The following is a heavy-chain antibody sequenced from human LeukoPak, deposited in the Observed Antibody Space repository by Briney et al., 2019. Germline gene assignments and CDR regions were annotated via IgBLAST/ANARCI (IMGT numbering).Heavy chain of an antibody. CDR1: GLTFSSYW. J-gene: IGHJ3*02. CDR2: IKQDGSGN. CDR3: TSHGVVPQVFDI. V-gene: IGHV3-7*01. Sequence: GGSLRLSCAASGLTFSSYWMSWVRQAPGKGPEWVANIKQDGSGNYYVDSVKGRFTISRDNAKNSLYLQMNSLRAEDTAVYYCTSHGVVPQVFDIWGQGTTVTVSS. D-gene: IGHD6-6*01.